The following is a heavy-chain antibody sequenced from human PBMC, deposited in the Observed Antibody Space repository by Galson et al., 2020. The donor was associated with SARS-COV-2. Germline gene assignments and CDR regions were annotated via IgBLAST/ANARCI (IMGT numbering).Heavy chain of an antibody. V-gene: IGHV3-74*01. J-gene: IGHJ1*01. CDR3: AREGLTGVGATKDFQH. D-gene: IGHD1-26*01. CDR1: GFTFSRYW. Sequence: GGSLRLSCAASGFTFSRYWMHWVRQAPGKGLVWVSRINSDGRTTTYADSVKFRFTISRDNARNTLYLQMNSLRAEDTAVYYCAREGLTGVGATKDFQHWGQGTLVTVSS. CDR2: INSDGRTT.